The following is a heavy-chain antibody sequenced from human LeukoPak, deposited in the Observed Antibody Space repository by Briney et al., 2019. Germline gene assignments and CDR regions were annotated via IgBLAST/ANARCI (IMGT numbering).Heavy chain of an antibody. V-gene: IGHV3-30-3*01. Sequence: PGGSLRLSCAASGFTFSSYNMNWVRQAPGKGLEWVAVISYDGSDKYYADSVKGRFTISRDNSKNTLYLQMNSLRAEDTAVYYCARAGAQWLRFFDHWGQGTLVTVSS. J-gene: IGHJ4*02. D-gene: IGHD5-12*01. CDR3: ARAGAQWLRFFDH. CDR1: GFTFSSYN. CDR2: ISYDGSDK.